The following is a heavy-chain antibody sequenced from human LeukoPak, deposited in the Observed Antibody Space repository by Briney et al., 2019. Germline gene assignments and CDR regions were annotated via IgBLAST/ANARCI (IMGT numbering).Heavy chain of an antibody. CDR3: ARRRGYCSGGSCYPFDS. CDR1: GGSISSSTYY. Sequence: SETLSLICTVSGGSISSSTYYWGWIRQPPGRGLEWIGSIYYSGSTYYNPSLKSRVTISVDTSKNQFSLKLSSVTAADTAVYYCARRRGYCSGGSCYPFDSWGQGTLVTVSS. CDR2: IYYSGST. J-gene: IGHJ4*02. D-gene: IGHD2-15*01. V-gene: IGHV4-39*01.